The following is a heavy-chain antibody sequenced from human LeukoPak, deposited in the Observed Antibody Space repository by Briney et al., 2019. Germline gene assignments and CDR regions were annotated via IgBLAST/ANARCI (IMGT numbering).Heavy chain of an antibody. V-gene: IGHV1-69*13. D-gene: IGHD3-22*01. CDR2: IIPIFGTA. Sequence: ASVTVSCKASGGTFSSYAISWVRQAPGQGLEWMGGIIPIFGTANYAQKFQGRVTITADESTSTAYMELSGLRSEDTAVYYCARSSYGQNRYYYDSSGQLDYWGQGTLVTVSS. CDR1: GGTFSSYA. J-gene: IGHJ4*02. CDR3: ARSSYGQNRYYYDSSGQLDY.